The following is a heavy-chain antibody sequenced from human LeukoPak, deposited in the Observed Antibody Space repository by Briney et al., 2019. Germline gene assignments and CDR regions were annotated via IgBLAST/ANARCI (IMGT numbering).Heavy chain of an antibody. CDR1: GYTFTSYD. V-gene: IGHV1-8*01. CDR3: ARGPHYDFWSGYYTFYYGMDV. Sequence: GASVKVSCKASGYTFTSYDINWVRQATGQGLEWMGWMNPNSGNTGYAQKFQGRVTMTRNTSISTAYMELSSLRSEDTAVYYCARGPHYDFWSGYYTFYYGMDVWGQGTTVAVSS. J-gene: IGHJ6*02. CDR2: MNPNSGNT. D-gene: IGHD3-3*01.